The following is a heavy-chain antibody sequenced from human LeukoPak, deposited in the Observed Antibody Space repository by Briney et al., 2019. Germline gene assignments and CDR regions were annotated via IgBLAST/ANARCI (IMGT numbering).Heavy chain of an antibody. J-gene: IGHJ3*02. CDR3: ARHKRQQLPYPLYAFDI. CDR2: IYHSGRT. CDR1: GGSISGYY. D-gene: IGHD6-13*01. Sequence: SETLSLTCTLSGGSISGYYWSWIRQPPGKGLEFIGFIYHSGRTYYNPSLKSRVTMSVDTSKNQFSLKLSSVTAADTAVYYCARHKRQQLPYPLYAFDIWGQGTMVTVSS. V-gene: IGHV4-59*08.